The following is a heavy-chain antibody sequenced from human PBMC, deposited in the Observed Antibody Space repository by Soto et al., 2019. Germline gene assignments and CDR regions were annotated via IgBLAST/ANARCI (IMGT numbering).Heavy chain of an antibody. CDR1: GFSLSNARMG. V-gene: IGHV2-26*01. J-gene: IGHJ4*02. CDR2: IFSNDEK. D-gene: IGHD2-2*02. Sequence: QVTLKESGPVLAKPTETLTLTCTVSGFSLSNARMGVSWIRQPPGKALEWLAHIFSNDEKSYSTSLKSRLTISKDTSKSQVVLTMTNMDPVDTATYYCARKYGYCSSTSCYTSMFDYWGQGTLVTVSS. CDR3: ARKYGYCSSTSCYTSMFDY.